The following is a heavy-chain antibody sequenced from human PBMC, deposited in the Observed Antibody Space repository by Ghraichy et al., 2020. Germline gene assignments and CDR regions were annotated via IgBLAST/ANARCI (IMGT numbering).Heavy chain of an antibody. D-gene: IGHD2-2*01. J-gene: IGHJ6*02. CDR2: ISGSGGST. V-gene: IGHV3-23*01. CDR3: AKLFPRIVVVPAAGMDV. CDR1: GFTFSNAW. Sequence: GGSLRLSCAASGFTFSNAWMSRVRQAPGKGLEWVSAISGSGGSTYYADSGKGRFTISRDNSKNTLYLQMNSLRAEDTAVYYCAKLFPRIVVVPAAGMDVWGQGTTVTVSS.